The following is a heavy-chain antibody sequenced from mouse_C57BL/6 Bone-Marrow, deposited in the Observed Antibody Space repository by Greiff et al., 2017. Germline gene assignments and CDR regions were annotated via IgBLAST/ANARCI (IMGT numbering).Heavy chain of an antibody. J-gene: IGHJ4*01. CDR1: GFSLTSYG. CDR2: IWSGGST. CDR3: ARNCWLLFYAMDY. V-gene: IGHV2-2*01. Sequence: VKLMESGPGLVQPSQSLSITCTVSGFSLTSYGVHWVRQSPGKGLEWLGVIWSGGSTDYNAAFISRLSISKDNSKSQVFFKMNSLQADDTAIYYCARNCWLLFYAMDYWGQGTSVTVSS. D-gene: IGHD2-3*01.